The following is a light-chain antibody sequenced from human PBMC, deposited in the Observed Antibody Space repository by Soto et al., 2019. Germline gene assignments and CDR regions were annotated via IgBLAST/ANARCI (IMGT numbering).Light chain of an antibody. CDR2: AAT. V-gene: IGKV1-39*01. J-gene: IGKJ5*01. CDR3: QRSYRSIS. Sequence: IQMTQSPSSLFASVGDRVTITCRASQSISAYLNWYQQRPGKAPSLLISAATRLHSGVPSRCSGSGSGTDFTLTISSLQPEDFATYYCQRSYRSISFGQGTRLEMK. CDR1: QSISAY.